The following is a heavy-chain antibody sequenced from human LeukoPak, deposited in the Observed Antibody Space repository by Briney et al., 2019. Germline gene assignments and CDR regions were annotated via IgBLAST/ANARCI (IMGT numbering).Heavy chain of an antibody. CDR1: GFTFGKYW. Sequence: PGGSLRLSCVASGFTFGKYWMNWVRQAPGKGLEWVGLIKPKTDGGTTDYAAPVKGRFTISGDDSKSTLFLQMNSLKTEDTAVYFCTTARGFTYGVDYWGQGTLVTVSS. CDR2: IKPKTDGGTT. CDR3: TTARGFTYGVDY. D-gene: IGHD5-18*01. V-gene: IGHV3-15*07. J-gene: IGHJ4*02.